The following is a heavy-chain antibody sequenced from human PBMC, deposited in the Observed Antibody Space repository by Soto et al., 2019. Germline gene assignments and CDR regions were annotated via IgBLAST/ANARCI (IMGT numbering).Heavy chain of an antibody. Sequence: GGSLRLSCASSGFTFSNYAMNWVRQAPGKGLEWVSSISGGGDSTYYADSVKGRFTISRDNSKNTLYLQMNSLRAEDTAVYYCAKVPSRYCSSTSCYDPVWGKGTTVTVSS. CDR1: GFTFSNYA. CDR3: AKVPSRYCSSTSCYDPV. D-gene: IGHD2-2*01. J-gene: IGHJ6*04. V-gene: IGHV3-23*01. CDR2: ISGGGDST.